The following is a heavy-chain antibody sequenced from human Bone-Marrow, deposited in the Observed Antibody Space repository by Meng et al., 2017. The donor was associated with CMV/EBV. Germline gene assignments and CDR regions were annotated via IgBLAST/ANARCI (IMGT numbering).Heavy chain of an antibody. CDR1: GYTFTGYD. V-gene: IGHV1-2*02. D-gene: IGHD5-24*01. Sequence: ASVKVSCKASGYTFTGYDMNWVRQAPGQGLEWMGWINPNSGGTNYAQKFQGRVTMTRDTSISTAYMEQSRLRSEETAVYYCAKSGEMATIRAVAFDIWGQGTTVTVSS. CDR2: INPNSGGT. J-gene: IGHJ3*02. CDR3: AKSGEMATIRAVAFDI.